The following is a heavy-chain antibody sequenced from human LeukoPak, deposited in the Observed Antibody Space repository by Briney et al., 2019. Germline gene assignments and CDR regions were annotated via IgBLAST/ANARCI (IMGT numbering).Heavy chain of an antibody. CDR1: GFTVSSNY. V-gene: IGHV3-66*01. CDR2: IYSGGST. CDR3: ARDPEQWHEGTNWFDP. D-gene: IGHD6-19*01. Sequence: GGSLRLSCAASGFTVSSNYMSWVRQAPGKGLEGVSVIYSGGSTYYADSVKGRFTISRDNSKNTLYLQMNSLRAEDTAVYYCARDPEQWHEGTNWFDPWGQGTLVTVSS. J-gene: IGHJ5*02.